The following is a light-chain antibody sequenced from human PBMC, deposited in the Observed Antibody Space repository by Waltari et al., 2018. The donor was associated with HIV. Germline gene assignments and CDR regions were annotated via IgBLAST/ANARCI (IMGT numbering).Light chain of an antibody. J-gene: IGLJ3*02. V-gene: IGLV1-44*01. Sequence: QSVLTQPPSASGAPGQRVTISCSGSSSNIGSNTVHWYQQLPGTAPKLLIHSNNQRPSGVPGRFSGSGSGTSASLAISGLQSEDEADYYCAAWDDSLNGPSWVFGGGTKLTVL. CDR3: AAWDDSLNGPSWV. CDR1: SSNIGSNT. CDR2: SNN.